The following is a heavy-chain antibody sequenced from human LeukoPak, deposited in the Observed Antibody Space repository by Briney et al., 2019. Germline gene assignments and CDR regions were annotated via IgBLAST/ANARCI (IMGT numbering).Heavy chain of an antibody. V-gene: IGHV4-39*01. CDR2: IYYSGST. D-gene: IGHD3-10*01. J-gene: IGHJ4*02. CDR1: GGSISSSSYY. Sequence: SETLSLTCTVSGGSISSSSYYWGWIRQPPGKGLEWIGSIYYSGSTYYNPSLKSRVTISVDTSKNQFSLKLSSVTAADTAVYYCAKGSDPFRWFGEFNVKLPRPIRHYYFDSWGQGTLVTVSS. CDR3: AKGSDPFRWFGEFNVKLPRPIRHYYFDS.